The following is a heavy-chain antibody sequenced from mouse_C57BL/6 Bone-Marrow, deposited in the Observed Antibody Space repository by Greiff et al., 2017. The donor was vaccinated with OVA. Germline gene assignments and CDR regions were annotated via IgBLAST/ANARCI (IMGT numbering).Heavy chain of an antibody. J-gene: IGHJ1*03. Sequence: EVQLVESGGDLVKPGGSLKLSCAASGFTFSSYGMSWVRQTPDKRLEWVATISSGGSYTYYPDSVKGRFTISRDNAKNTLYLQMSSLKSEDTAMYYCARHCTTVVESWYFEVWGTGTTVTVSS. CDR1: GFTFSSYG. V-gene: IGHV5-6*01. D-gene: IGHD1-1*01. CDR2: ISSGGSYT. CDR3: ARHCTTVVESWYFEV.